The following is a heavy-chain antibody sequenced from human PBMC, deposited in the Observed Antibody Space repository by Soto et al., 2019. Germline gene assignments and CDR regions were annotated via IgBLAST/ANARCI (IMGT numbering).Heavy chain of an antibody. CDR2: ISYDGSNK. CDR3: AKDLVGYSSSSYFDY. Sequence: GGSLRLSCAASGFTFSSYGMHWVRQAPGKGLEWVAVISYDGSNKYYADSVKGRFTISRDNSKNTLYLQMNSLRAEDTTVYYCAKDLVGYSSSSYFDYWGQGTQVTVSS. V-gene: IGHV3-30*18. D-gene: IGHD6-13*01. CDR1: GFTFSSYG. J-gene: IGHJ4*02.